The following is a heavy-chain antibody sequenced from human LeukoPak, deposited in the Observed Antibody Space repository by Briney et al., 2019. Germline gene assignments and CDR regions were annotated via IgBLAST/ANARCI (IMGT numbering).Heavy chain of an antibody. CDR2: VNEDGNN. J-gene: IGHJ5*02. V-gene: IGHV4-34*01. CDR1: NGSFSGYH. CDR3: ARASWSGGGGFDP. Sequence: SETLSLTCAVYNGSFSGYHWSWIRQSPGKGLEWIGEVNEDGNNYFNPSLRGRVSISIDTSRNHFSLKLMSVTDADTAVYNCARASWSGGGGFDPWGQGTPVTVSS. D-gene: IGHD3-3*01.